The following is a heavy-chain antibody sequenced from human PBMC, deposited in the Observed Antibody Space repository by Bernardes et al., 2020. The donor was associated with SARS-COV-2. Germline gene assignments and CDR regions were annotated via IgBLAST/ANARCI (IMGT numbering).Heavy chain of an antibody. Sequence: GGSLRLSCAASGFTFSSYGMHWVRQAPGKGLEWVAVIWYDGSNKYYADSVKGRFTISRDNSKNTLYLQMNSLRAEDTAVYYCARDSIGYVDIVATNQLLYYYGMDVWGQGTTVTVSS. D-gene: IGHD5-12*01. CDR1: GFTFSSYG. J-gene: IGHJ6*02. V-gene: IGHV3-33*01. CDR3: ARDSIGYVDIVATNQLLYYYGMDV. CDR2: IWYDGSNK.